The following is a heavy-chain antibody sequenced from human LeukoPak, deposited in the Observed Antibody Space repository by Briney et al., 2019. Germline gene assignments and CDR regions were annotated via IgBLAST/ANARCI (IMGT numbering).Heavy chain of an antibody. CDR2: IKQDGSEK. D-gene: IGHD5-12*01. Sequence: PGGSLRLSCAVSGFTFSGYWMSWVRQAPGKGLEWVANIKQDGSEKYYVDSVKGRFTISRDNAKNSLYLQMSSLRGEDTAVYYCARDLNSGLDYWGQGTLVTVSS. CDR1: GFTFSGYW. J-gene: IGHJ4*02. CDR3: ARDLNSGLDY. V-gene: IGHV3-7*01.